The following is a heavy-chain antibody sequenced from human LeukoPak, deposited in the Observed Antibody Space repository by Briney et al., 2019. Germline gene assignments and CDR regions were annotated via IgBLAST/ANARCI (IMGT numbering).Heavy chain of an antibody. V-gene: IGHV4-59*12. CDR2: IYYSGST. D-gene: IGHD7-27*01. Sequence: SETLSLTCTVSGGSISSYYWSWIRQPPGKGLEWIGYIYYSGSTNYNPSLKSRVTISVDTSKNQFSLKLSSVTAADTAVYYCARDLGLNWFDPWGQGTLVTVSS. CDR1: GGSISSYY. J-gene: IGHJ5*02. CDR3: ARDLGLNWFDP.